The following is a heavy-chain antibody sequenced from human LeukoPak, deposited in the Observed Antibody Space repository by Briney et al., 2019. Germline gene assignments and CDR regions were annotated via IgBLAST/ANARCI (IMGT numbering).Heavy chain of an antibody. CDR1: GGSIRTYY. V-gene: IGHV4-59*01. CDR3: ARVVAAATYYFDY. CDR2: IYYIGST. Sequence: SETLSLTCTVSGGSIRTYYWSWIRQPPGKGLEWIGSIYYIGSTKYNPSLKSRVTISVDTPKNQFSLKLTSVTAADTAVYYCARVVAAATYYFDYWGQGTLVTVSS. D-gene: IGHD6-13*01. J-gene: IGHJ4*02.